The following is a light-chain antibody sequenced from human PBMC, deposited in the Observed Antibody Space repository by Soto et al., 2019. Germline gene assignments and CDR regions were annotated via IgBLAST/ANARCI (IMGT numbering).Light chain of an antibody. V-gene: IGKV3-11*01. Sequence: EIVLTQSPATLSLTTGERATLSCRASQSVSSYSAWYQQKPGQAPRLLIYDASNRATGIPARFSGSGSGTDFSLTISSLEPEDFAVHYCQQRRNWPLTFGQGTKVEIK. CDR1: QSVSSY. CDR3: QQRRNWPLT. J-gene: IGKJ1*01. CDR2: DAS.